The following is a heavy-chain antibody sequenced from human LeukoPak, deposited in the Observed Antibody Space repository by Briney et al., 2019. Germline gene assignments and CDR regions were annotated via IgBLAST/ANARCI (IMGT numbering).Heavy chain of an antibody. D-gene: IGHD3-10*01. Sequence: GGSLRLSCAASGFTFSSYETNWVRQAPGKGLEWVSYISSSGSTIYYADSVKGRFTISRDNAKNSLYLQMNSLRAEDTAVYYCAREEGTPYFDYWGQGTLVTVSS. CDR2: ISSSGSTI. CDR3: AREEGTPYFDY. CDR1: GFTFSSYE. V-gene: IGHV3-48*03. J-gene: IGHJ4*02.